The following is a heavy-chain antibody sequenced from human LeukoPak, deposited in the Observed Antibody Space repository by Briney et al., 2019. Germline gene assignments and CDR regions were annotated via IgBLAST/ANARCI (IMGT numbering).Heavy chain of an antibody. V-gene: IGHV4-59*08. CDR2: ISYSGST. Sequence: PSGTLSLTCTVSGGSISSSYWSWIRQPPGQGLEWIGYISYSGSTNYNPSLKSRVTMSVDTSKNQFSLRLTSVTAADTAVYYCARGYCSGGSCYSPWGQGTLVTVSS. CDR3: ARGYCSGGSCYSP. CDR1: GGSISSSY. J-gene: IGHJ4*02. D-gene: IGHD2-15*01.